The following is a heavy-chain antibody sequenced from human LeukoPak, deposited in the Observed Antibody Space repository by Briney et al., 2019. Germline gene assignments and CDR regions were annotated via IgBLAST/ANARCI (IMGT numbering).Heavy chain of an antibody. Sequence: PGASLRLSCAASGFTFTTYAMTWVRQAPGKGLEWVSSICAGGAATFYSDSVKGRFTISRDNSMNTLYLQMSSLRADDTAVYYCGRPTKFWLIQGDGVDVWGQGTTVTVSS. J-gene: IGHJ6*02. CDR1: GFTFTTYA. V-gene: IGHV3-23*01. CDR2: ICAGGAAT. CDR3: GRPTKFWLIQGDGVDV. D-gene: IGHD6-19*01.